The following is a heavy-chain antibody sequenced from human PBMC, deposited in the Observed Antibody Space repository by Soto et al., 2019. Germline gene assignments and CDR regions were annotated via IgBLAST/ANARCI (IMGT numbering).Heavy chain of an antibody. CDR2: IIPIFCTA. Sequence: SVKVSCKASGGTFSSYAISWVRQAPGQGLEWMGGIIPIFCTANYAQKFQGRVTITADESTSTAYMELSSLRSEDTAVYYCASAYCSGASCHDAFDIWGQGTMVTVSS. D-gene: IGHD2-15*01. J-gene: IGHJ3*02. CDR3: ASAYCSGASCHDAFDI. V-gene: IGHV1-69*13. CDR1: GGTFSSYA.